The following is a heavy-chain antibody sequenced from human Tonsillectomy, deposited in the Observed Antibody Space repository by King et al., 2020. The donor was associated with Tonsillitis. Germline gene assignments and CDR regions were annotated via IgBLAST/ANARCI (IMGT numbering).Heavy chain of an antibody. J-gene: IGHJ3*01. Sequence: VQLQESGPGLVKPSQTLSLTCTVSGGSISSGSYYWSWIRQSAGKGLEWIGRIYTSGTTNYNPSLSSRVTMSVDTSKNQFSLQLNSVTAADTAVYYCARNRLYVGVSYDSFELWGQGTMVSVSA. D-gene: IGHD3-10*01. V-gene: IGHV4-61*02. CDR2: IYTSGTT. CDR3: ARNRLYVGVSYDSFEL. CDR1: GGSISSGSYY.